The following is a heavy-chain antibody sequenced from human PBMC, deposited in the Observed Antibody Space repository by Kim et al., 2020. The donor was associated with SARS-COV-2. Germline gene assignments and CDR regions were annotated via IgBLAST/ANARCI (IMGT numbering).Heavy chain of an antibody. CDR2: IKSKTDGGTT. Sequence: GGSLRLSCAASGFTFSNAWMSWVRQAPGKGLEWVGRIKSKTDGGTTDYAAPVKGRFTISRDDSKNTLYLQMNSLKTEDTAVYYCTTPQSKIAVAAPPNYWGQGTLVTVSS. CDR3: TTPQSKIAVAAPPNY. J-gene: IGHJ4*02. D-gene: IGHD6-19*01. V-gene: IGHV3-15*01. CDR1: GFTFSNAW.